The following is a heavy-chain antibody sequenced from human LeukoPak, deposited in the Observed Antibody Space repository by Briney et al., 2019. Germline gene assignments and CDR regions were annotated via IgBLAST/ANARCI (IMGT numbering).Heavy chain of an antibody. Sequence: ASVKVSCKASGYTFTNYYIHYVRQAPGQGLEWMGMINPSGGSTSYAQKFQGRVTMTRDTSSSTVYMELSSLRSEDTAVYYCARDRPGSDSSGYYYWDAFDIWGQGTMVTVSS. D-gene: IGHD3-22*01. CDR2: INPSGGST. V-gene: IGHV1-46*01. CDR3: ARDRPGSDSSGYYYWDAFDI. J-gene: IGHJ3*02. CDR1: GYTFTNYY.